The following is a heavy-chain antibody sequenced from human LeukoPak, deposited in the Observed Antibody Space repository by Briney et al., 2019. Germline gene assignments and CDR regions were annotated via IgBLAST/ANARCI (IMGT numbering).Heavy chain of an antibody. V-gene: IGHV4-59*08. D-gene: IGHD5-12*01. J-gene: IGHJ4*02. CDR3: ARLTGGGYTGNSDS. CDR2: ISYSGST. CDR1: GGSISSYY. Sequence: SETLSLTCTVSGGSISSYYWSWIRQPPGKGLEYIGYISYSGSTNYNPSVKSRVTISVDTPKNQFSLKLSSVTAADTAVYHCARLTGGGYTGNSDSWGQGTLVTVSS.